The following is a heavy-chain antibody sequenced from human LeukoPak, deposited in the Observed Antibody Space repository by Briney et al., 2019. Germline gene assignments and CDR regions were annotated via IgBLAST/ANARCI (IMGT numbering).Heavy chain of an antibody. V-gene: IGHV3-74*01. CDR2: IRSDGTST. CDR1: GFTFSNYW. Sequence: PGGSLRLSCAASGFTFSNYWMHWVRQGPGKGLVWVSRIRSDGTSTSYADSVKGRFTISRDNAKNTLYLQMSSLRAEDTAVYYCARGGDPVKCYAEYFQYWGQGTLVTVSS. CDR3: ARGGDPVKCYAEYFQY. J-gene: IGHJ1*01. D-gene: IGHD2-21*02.